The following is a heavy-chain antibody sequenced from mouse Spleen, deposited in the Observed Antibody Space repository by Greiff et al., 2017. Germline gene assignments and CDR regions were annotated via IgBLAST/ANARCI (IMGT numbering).Heavy chain of an antibody. J-gene: IGHJ4*01. CDR3: ASWAYGSSYVAMDY. CDR2: IYPGDGDT. Sequence: QVQLQQSGAELVKPGASVKISCKASGYAFSSYWMNWVKQRPGKGLEWIGQIYPGDGDTNYNGKFKGKATLTADKSSSTAYMQLSSLTSEDSAVYFCASWAYGSSYVAMDYWGQGTSVTVSS. CDR1: GYAFSSYW. D-gene: IGHD1-1*01. V-gene: IGHV1-80*01.